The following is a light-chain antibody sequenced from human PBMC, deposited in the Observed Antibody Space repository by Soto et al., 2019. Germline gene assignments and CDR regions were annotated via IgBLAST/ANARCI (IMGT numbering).Light chain of an antibody. CDR3: QSYDSSLSGAHVV. Sequence: QSVLTQPPSVSGAPGQRVTISCTGSSSNIGAGYDVHWYQQLPGTAPKLLIYGNSNRPSGVPDRFSGSKSGTSASLAITGLQAEDEADYYCQSYDSSLSGAHVVVGGGTKVTVL. CDR1: SSNIGAGYD. CDR2: GNS. J-gene: IGLJ2*01. V-gene: IGLV1-40*01.